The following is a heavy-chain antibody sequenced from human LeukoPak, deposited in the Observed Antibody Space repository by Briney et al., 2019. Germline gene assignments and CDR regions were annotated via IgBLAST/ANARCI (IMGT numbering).Heavy chain of an antibody. CDR1: GFTFHDHG. D-gene: IGHD6-19*01. CDR2: IAADGGVK. Sequence: GGSLRLSCAASGFTFHDHGMDWVRQAPGKGLEWVAVIAADGGVKQYADFAKGRFSLSRDNSKNTLFLQMNGLTVEDTAVYYCAREATWGQWYFDLWGQGAPVTVSS. CDR3: AREATWGQWYFDL. V-gene: IGHV3-30*03. J-gene: IGHJ4*02.